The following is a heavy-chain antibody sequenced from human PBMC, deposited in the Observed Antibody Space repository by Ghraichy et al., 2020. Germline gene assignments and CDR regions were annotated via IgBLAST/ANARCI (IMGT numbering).Heavy chain of an antibody. J-gene: IGHJ4*02. CDR3: AREEDIVVVRGRYFDY. V-gene: IGHV3-21*01. Sequence: GESLNISCAASGFTFSSYSMNWVRQAPGKGLEWVSSISSSSSYIYYADSVKGRFTISRDNAKNSLYLQMNSLRAEDTAVYYCAREEDIVVVRGRYFDYWGQGTLVTVSS. D-gene: IGHD2-2*01. CDR2: ISSSSSYI. CDR1: GFTFSSYS.